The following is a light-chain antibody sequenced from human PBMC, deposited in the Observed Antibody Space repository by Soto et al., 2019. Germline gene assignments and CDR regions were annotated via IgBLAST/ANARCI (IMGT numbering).Light chain of an antibody. CDR1: QSVSSY. Sequence: EIVLTQSPATLSLSPGERATLSCRASQSVSSYLAWYQQKPGQAPRLLIYDASNRATGIPARFSGSGSGTXXXXXIXXXXPEDFAVYYCQQRSNWPRTFGQGTKVEIK. CDR2: DAS. J-gene: IGKJ1*01. CDR3: QQRSNWPRT. V-gene: IGKV3-11*01.